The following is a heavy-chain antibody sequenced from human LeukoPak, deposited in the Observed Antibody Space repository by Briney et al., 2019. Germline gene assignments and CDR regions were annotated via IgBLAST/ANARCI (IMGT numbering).Heavy chain of an antibody. D-gene: IGHD4-23*01. CDR1: GFTFSSYW. V-gene: IGHV3-23*01. Sequence: GGSLRLSCAASGFTFSSYWMSWVRQAPGKGLEWVSAISGSGGSTYYADSVKGRFTISRDNSKNTLYLQMNSLRAEDTAVYYCARDSGGSSPFDYWGQGTLVTVSS. J-gene: IGHJ4*02. CDR2: ISGSGGST. CDR3: ARDSGGSSPFDY.